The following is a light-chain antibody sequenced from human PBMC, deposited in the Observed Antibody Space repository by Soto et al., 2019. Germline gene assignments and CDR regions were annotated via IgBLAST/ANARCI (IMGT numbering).Light chain of an antibody. CDR3: QQYYSTPRT. J-gene: IGKJ2*01. CDR1: QSVLYSSNNKNY. CDR2: WAS. V-gene: IGKV4-1*01. Sequence: DIVMTQSPDSLAVSLGERATINCKSSQSVLYSSNNKNYLAWYQQKPGQPPKLLIYWASTRESGVPDRFSGSGSGTDFTLTISRRQAEDVAVYYCQQYYSTPRTFGQGTKLEIK.